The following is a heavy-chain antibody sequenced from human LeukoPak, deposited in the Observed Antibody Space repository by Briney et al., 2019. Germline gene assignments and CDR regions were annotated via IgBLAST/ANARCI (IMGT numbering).Heavy chain of an antibody. J-gene: IGHJ3*02. CDR2: IIPILGIA. D-gene: IGHD5-18*01. Sequence: GASVKVSCKASGYTFTDYYIHWVRQAPGQGLEWMGRIIPILGIANYAQKFQGRVTITADKSTSTAYMELSSLRSEDTAVYYCAVVDTAMVGAFDIWGQGTMVTVSA. CDR3: AVVDTAMVGAFDI. CDR1: GYTFTDYY. V-gene: IGHV1-69*02.